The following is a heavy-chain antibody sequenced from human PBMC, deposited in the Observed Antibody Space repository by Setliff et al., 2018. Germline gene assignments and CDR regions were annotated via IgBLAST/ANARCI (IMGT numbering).Heavy chain of an antibody. Sequence: GGSLRLSCAASGFAFTSYTMNWVRQSPGKGLEWVSSVSSRSDYKYYVDSVKGRFTISRDNAKNSLYLQMNSLRAEDTAVYYCARLRKDYGDYYYFDYWGQGTLVTVSS. V-gene: IGHV3-21*01. CDR3: ARLRKDYGDYYYFDY. CDR2: VSSRSDYK. J-gene: IGHJ4*02. D-gene: IGHD4-17*01. CDR1: GFAFTSYT.